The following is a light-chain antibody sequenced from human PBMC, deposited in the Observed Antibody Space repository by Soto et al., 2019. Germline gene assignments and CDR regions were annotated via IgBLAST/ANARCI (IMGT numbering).Light chain of an antibody. CDR3: QQYITLPHT. J-gene: IGKJ2*01. Sequence: ENVLTQSPGTLSLSPGDGATLSCRASQSVTNNFFAWYQQKPGQAPRLLIYDISSRATGVPDRFSGSGSGTDFTLTISRLEPEDFVVYYCQQYITLPHTFGQGTKLEVK. CDR1: QSVTNNF. V-gene: IGKV3-20*01. CDR2: DIS.